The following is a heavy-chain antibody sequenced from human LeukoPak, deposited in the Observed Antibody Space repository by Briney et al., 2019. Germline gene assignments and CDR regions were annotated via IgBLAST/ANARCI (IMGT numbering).Heavy chain of an antibody. J-gene: IGHJ4*02. CDR1: GGSISSYY. V-gene: IGHV4-59*12. D-gene: IGHD3-3*01. Sequence: SETLSLTCTVSGGSISSYYWSWIRQPPGKGLDWIGYIYYIGSTNYNPSLKSRVTISVDTSKNQFSLKLSSVTAADTAVYYCAREPLRFLEWLLLPALFDYWGQGTLVTVSS. CDR2: IYYIGST. CDR3: AREPLRFLEWLLLPALFDY.